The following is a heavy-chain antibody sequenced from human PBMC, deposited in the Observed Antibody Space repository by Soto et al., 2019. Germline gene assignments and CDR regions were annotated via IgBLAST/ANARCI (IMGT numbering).Heavy chain of an antibody. D-gene: IGHD2-2*01. CDR3: AGATSSSLGLFEY. CDR1: GYTFTSYA. CDR2: INAGNGNT. Sequence: QIQFVQSGAEVKKPVASVKVSCKASGYTFTSYAMHWVRQAPGQRLEWMGWINAGNGNTKYSQKFQGRVTITRDTSASTANMELSSLTSEDTAVYYCAGATSSSLGLFEYWGQGTLVTVSS. V-gene: IGHV1-3*01. J-gene: IGHJ4*02.